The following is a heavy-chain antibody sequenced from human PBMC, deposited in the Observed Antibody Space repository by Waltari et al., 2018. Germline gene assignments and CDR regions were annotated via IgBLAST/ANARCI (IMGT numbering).Heavy chain of an antibody. CDR1: GFPFSSYA. J-gene: IGHJ6*03. CDR3: AKSSIAAPYYYYYMDV. CDR2: IYSGGST. Sequence: EVPLLESGGGLVQPGGSLRLSCAASGFPFSSYAMSWVRQAPGKGLEWVSVIYSGGSTYYADSVKGRFTISRDNSKNTLYLQMNSLRAEDTAVYYCAKSSIAAPYYYYYMDVWGKGTAVTVSS. V-gene: IGHV3-23*03. D-gene: IGHD6-6*01.